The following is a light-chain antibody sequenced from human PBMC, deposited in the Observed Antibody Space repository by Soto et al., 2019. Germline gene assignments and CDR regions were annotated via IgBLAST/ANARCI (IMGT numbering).Light chain of an antibody. CDR3: QQSYSTPRAT. CDR1: QSISSY. V-gene: IGKV1-39*01. J-gene: IGKJ2*01. CDR2: AAS. Sequence: DIQMTQSPSFLSASVGDRVTITCRASQSISSYLNWYQQKPGKAPKLLIYAASSLQSGVPSRFSGSGSGTDFTLTISSLQPEDFATYYCQQSYSTPRATFGQGTKLEIK.